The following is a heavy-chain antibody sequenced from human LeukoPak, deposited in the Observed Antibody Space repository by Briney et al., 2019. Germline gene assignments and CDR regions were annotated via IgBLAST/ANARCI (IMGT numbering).Heavy chain of an antibody. J-gene: IGHJ6*02. Sequence: GGSLRLSCAASGFTFSGYGMHWVRQAPGKGLEWVAVIYYDGNNKYYADSVKGRFTISRDNPKNTLYLQMNSLRPEDTAVYYCARWGSGTYNAYDHYGMDVWGQGTTVTVSS. CDR1: GFTFSGYG. CDR2: IYYDGNNK. D-gene: IGHD3-10*01. V-gene: IGHV3-33*01. CDR3: ARWGSGTYNAYDHYGMDV.